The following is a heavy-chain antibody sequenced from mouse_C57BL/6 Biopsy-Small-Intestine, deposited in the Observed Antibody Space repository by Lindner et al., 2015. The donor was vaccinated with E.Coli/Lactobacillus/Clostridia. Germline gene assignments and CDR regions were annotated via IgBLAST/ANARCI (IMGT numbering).Heavy chain of an antibody. CDR2: IDPEDGDT. D-gene: IGHD1-3*01. V-gene: IGHV14-1*01. CDR3: TLYMRH. Sequence: EVQLQESGAELVRPGASVKLSCTGSGFTFKDYYIHWVKQRPEQGLEWIGRIDPEDGDTEYAPKFQGKASITADTSSSTAYLQLSNLTSEDTAVYYCTLYMRHWGQGTTLTVSS. CDR1: GFTFKDYY. J-gene: IGHJ2*01.